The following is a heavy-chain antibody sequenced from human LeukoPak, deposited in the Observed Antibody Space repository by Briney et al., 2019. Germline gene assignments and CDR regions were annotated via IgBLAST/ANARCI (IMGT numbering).Heavy chain of an antibody. CDR3: ASQTTRRLPVAVADHFDY. V-gene: IGHV3-21*01. D-gene: IGHD6-19*01. J-gene: IGHJ4*02. CDR1: GFTFSSYS. CDR2: ISTSSDYI. Sequence: GGSLRLSCAASGFTFSSYSMNWVRQAPGKGLEWVSFISTSSDYIYYADSVKGRFTISRDNARNSLYLQMNSLRAEDTAVYYCASQTTRRLPVAVADHFDYWGQGTLVTVSS.